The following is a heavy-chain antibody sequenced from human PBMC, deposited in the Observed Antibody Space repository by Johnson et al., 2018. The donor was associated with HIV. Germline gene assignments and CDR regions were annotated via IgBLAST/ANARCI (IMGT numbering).Heavy chain of an antibody. Sequence: QVQLVESGGDLVQPGRSLRLSCAASGFTFNSYPMHWVRQAPGKGLEWVAVISYDGSSTYYADSVKGRFTISRDNSMNTLYLQMNSLRAEDTALYYCARDSGWIQLWFLSSRDAFDIWGQGTMVTVSS. CDR2: ISYDGSST. CDR3: ARDSGWIQLWFLSSRDAFDI. V-gene: IGHV3-30-3*01. CDR1: GFTFNSYP. J-gene: IGHJ3*02. D-gene: IGHD5-18*01.